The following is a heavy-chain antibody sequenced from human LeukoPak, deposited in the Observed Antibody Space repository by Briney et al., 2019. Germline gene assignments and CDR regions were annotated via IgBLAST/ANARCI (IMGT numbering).Heavy chain of an antibody. V-gene: IGHV4-59*01. J-gene: IGHJ4*02. CDR1: GGSISSYY. D-gene: IGHD5-24*01. CDR3: ARGRDGYNSAFDY. CDR2: IYYSGST. Sequence: SETLSLTCTVSGGSISSYYWSWIQQPPGKGLEWLGYIYYSGSTNYHPSLKSRVTISVETSKNQFSLKLSSVTAADKAVYYCARGRDGYNSAFDYWGQGTLVTVPS.